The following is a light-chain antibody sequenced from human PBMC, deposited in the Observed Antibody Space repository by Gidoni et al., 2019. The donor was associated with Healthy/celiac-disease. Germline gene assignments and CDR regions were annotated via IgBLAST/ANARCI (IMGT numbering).Light chain of an antibody. CDR3: MQGTHWPPYT. Sequence: TLGQPASISCRSSQSLVHSDGTTYLNWFQQRPGQSPRRLIYKVYNRDSGVPDRFSGSGSGTDFTLKISRVEAEDVGVYYCMQGTHWPPYTFGQGTKLEIK. J-gene: IGKJ2*01. CDR1: QSLVHSDGTTY. V-gene: IGKV2-30*02. CDR2: KVY.